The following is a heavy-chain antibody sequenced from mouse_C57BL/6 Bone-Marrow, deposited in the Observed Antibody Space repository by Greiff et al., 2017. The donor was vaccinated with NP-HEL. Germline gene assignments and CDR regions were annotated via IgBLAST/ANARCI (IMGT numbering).Heavy chain of an antibody. Sequence: VQLQQSGTVLARPGASVKMSCKTSGYTFTSYWMHWVKQRPGQGLEWIGAIYPGNSDTSYNQKFKGKAKLTAVTSASTAYMELSSLTNEDSAVYYSTRKPEGYYGRRYYSDYWGQGTTLTVSS. V-gene: IGHV1-5*01. D-gene: IGHD1-1*01. CDR1: GYTFTSYW. J-gene: IGHJ2*01. CDR2: IYPGNSDT. CDR3: TRKPEGYYGRRYYSDY.